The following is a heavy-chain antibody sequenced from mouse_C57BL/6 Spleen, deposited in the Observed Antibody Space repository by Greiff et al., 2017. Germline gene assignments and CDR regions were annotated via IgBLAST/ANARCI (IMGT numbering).Heavy chain of an antibody. Sequence: VQLQQSGAELVRPGASVKLSCKASGYTFTDCYINWVKQRPGQGLEWIARIYPGSGNTYYNEKFKGKATLTAEKSSSTAYMQLSSLTSEDSAVYVCARERSTTVVANYYAMDDWGQGTSVTVAS. CDR3: ARERSTTVVANYYAMDD. J-gene: IGHJ4*01. V-gene: IGHV1-76*01. CDR2: IYPGSGNT. D-gene: IGHD1-1*01. CDR1: GYTFTDCY.